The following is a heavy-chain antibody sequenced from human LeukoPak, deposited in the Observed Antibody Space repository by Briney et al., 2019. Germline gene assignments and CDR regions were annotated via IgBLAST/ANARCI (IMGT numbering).Heavy chain of an antibody. CDR3: AKDSIAAAGPPGYYFDY. Sequence: PSETLSLTCAVYGGSFSGYYWTWIRQPPGKGLEWVSAISGSGGSTYYADSVKGRFTISRDNSKNTLYLQMNSLRAEDTAVYYCAKDSIAAAGPPGYYFDYWGQGTLVTVSS. D-gene: IGHD6-13*01. V-gene: IGHV3-23*01. CDR2: ISGSGGST. J-gene: IGHJ4*02. CDR1: GGSFSGYY.